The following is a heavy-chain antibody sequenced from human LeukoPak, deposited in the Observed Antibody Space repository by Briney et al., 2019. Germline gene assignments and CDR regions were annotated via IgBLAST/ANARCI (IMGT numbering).Heavy chain of an antibody. D-gene: IGHD4/OR15-4a*01. V-gene: IGHV3-7*01. CDR3: ARDDYGGTAY. CDR1: GFTFSSYW. J-gene: IGHJ4*02. Sequence: GGSLRLSCAASGFTFSSYWMHWVRQAPGKGLEWVANIKQDGSEKYYVDSVRGRFTISRDNARNSLYLQMNSLRADDTAVYYCARDDYGGTAYWGQGTLVTVSS. CDR2: IKQDGSEK.